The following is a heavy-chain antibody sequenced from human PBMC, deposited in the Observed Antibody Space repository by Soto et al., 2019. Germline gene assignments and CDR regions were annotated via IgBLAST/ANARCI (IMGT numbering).Heavy chain of an antibody. CDR2: ISSSGSTI. CDR3: ARDTYGDYWHTGDNWFDP. J-gene: IGHJ5*02. Sequence: GGSLRLSCAASGFTFSDYYMSWIRQAPGKGLEWVSYISSSGSTIYYADSVKGRFTISRDNAKNSLYLQMNSLRAEDTAVYYCARDTYGDYWHTGDNWFDPWGQGTLVTVSS. D-gene: IGHD4-17*01. V-gene: IGHV3-11*01. CDR1: GFTFSDYY.